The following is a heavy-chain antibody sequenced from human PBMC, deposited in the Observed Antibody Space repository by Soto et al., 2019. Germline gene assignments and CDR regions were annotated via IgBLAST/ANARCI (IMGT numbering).Heavy chain of an antibody. J-gene: IGHJ2*01. V-gene: IGHV1-18*01. D-gene: IGHD3-22*01. CDR3: ARPWPDYYDSSGQNWYFDL. CDR1: GYTFTSYG. CDR2: ISAYNGNT. Sequence: ASVKVSCKASGYTFTSYGISWVRQAPGQGLEWMGWISAYNGNTNYAQKLQGRVTMTTDTSTSTAYMELRSLRSDDTAVYYCARPWPDYYDSSGQNWYFDLWGRGTLVTVSS.